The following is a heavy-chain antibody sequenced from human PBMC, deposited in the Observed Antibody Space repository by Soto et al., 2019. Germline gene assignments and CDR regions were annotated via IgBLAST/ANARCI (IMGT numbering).Heavy chain of an antibody. CDR1: GGTFSRHS. CDR3: ARDLTSDGGS. J-gene: IGHJ4*02. CDR2: IIPIFDAT. Sequence: QVQMVQSGAEVKKPGSSARVSCKVSGGTFSRHSISWVRQAPGQGLEWMGGIIPIFDATQYAQKFKGRLTITAYKATTTVRMELSGLRDDGTARYYCARDLTSDGGSWGQGTLVTVS. V-gene: IGHV1-69*06. D-gene: IGHD3-16*01.